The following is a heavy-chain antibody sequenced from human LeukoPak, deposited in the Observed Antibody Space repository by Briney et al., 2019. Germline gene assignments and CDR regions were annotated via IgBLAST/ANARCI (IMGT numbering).Heavy chain of an antibody. V-gene: IGHV1-18*01. D-gene: IGHD3-10*01. J-gene: IGHJ6*03. CDR3: ARGLARGVIIWPNYYYYMDV. CDR1: GYTFTSYG. Sequence: ASVKVSCKASGYTFTSYGISWVRQAPGQGLEWMGWISAYNGNTNYAQKLQGSVTMTTDTSTSTAYLELRSLRSDDTAVYYCARGLARGVIIWPNYYYYMDVWGKGTTVTVPS. CDR2: ISAYNGNT.